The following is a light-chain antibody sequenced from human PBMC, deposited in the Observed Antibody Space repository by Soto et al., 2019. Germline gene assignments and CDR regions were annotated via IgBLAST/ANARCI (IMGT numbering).Light chain of an antibody. J-gene: IGKJ4*01. V-gene: IGKV3-15*01. Sequence: IVLTQSPATLSVSPWERATLSCKASQSTSSDVAWYQQKPGQPPTLRRYGASTRAIGIPARFSGSGSGTEFTLTISSLQSEDFGTYYCQQYNNWPLSFGGGTKVDI. CDR3: QQYNNWPLS. CDR1: QSTSSD. CDR2: GAS.